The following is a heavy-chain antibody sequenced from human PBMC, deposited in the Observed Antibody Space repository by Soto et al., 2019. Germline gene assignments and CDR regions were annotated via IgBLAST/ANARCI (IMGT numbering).Heavy chain of an antibody. D-gene: IGHD2-2*01. CDR1: GFTFINYA. Sequence: EVQLLESGGGLVQPGGSLRLSCVGSGFTFINYAMNWVRQTPGKGLEWGSTISGGGDRTFDADTVKGRFTISRYNSKNTVNLQMNSLRADDTAVYYCARKVLGSTSRPDWWYFDLWGRGTLVTVSS. J-gene: IGHJ2*01. CDR2: ISGGGDRT. V-gene: IGHV3-23*01. CDR3: ARKVLGSTSRPDWWYFDL.